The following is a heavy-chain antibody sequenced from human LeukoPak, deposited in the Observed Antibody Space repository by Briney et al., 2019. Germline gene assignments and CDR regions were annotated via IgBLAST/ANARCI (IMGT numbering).Heavy chain of an antibody. CDR3: ARGRLPTYYYDSSGYLDAFDI. D-gene: IGHD3-22*01. CDR1: GYTFTSYY. Sequence: ASVKVSCKASGYTFTSYYMHWVRQAPGRGLEWMGIINPSGGSTSYAQKFQGRVTMTRDTSTSTVYMELSSLRSGDTAVYYCARGRLPTYYYDSSGYLDAFDIWGQGTMVTVSS. J-gene: IGHJ3*02. CDR2: INPSGGST. V-gene: IGHV1-46*01.